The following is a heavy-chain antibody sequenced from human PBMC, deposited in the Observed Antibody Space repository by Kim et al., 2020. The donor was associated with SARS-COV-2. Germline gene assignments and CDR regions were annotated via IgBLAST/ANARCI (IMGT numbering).Heavy chain of an antibody. D-gene: IGHD3-3*01. CDR2: INAGSGNT. V-gene: IGHV1-3*01. Sequence: ASVKVSCKASGHTFSNYAMHWVRQAPGQRLEWMGWINAGSGNTEYSQKFQGRLIITRDTSASTAYMELSSLRSEDTAVYYCARGGAVLRFLEWLSSYLDYWGQGTLVTVSS. CDR1: GHTFSNYA. J-gene: IGHJ4*02. CDR3: ARGGAVLRFLEWLSSYLDY.